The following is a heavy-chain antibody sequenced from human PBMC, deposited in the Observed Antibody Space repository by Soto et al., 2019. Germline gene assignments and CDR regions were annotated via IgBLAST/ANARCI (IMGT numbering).Heavy chain of an antibody. D-gene: IGHD4-17*01. J-gene: IGHJ4*02. V-gene: IGHV4-34*01. CDR3: ARAYGGNSGVFDY. CDR2: INHSGST. CDR1: GRSFSGYY. Sequence: QVQLQQWGAELLKPSETLSLTCAVYGRSFSGYYWSWIRQPPGKGLEWIGEINHSGSTNYNPSLKSRVTISVDTSQNQFSLNLSSVTAADTAVYYCARAYGGNSGVFDYWGQGTLVTVSS.